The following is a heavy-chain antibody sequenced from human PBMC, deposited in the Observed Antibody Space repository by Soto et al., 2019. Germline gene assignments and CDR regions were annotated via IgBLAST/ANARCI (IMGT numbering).Heavy chain of an antibody. CDR1: GYTFTSYD. D-gene: IGHD6-19*01. V-gene: IGHV1-8*01. J-gene: IGHJ4*02. Sequence: QVQLVQSGAEVNKPGASVKVSCKASGYTFTSYDINWVRQATGQGLEWMGWMNPKRGNTGYAQKFQGRVTMTRNTSISTAYMELSSLRSEDTAVYYCAGWSSGWPYYFDYWGQGTLVTVSS. CDR3: AGWSSGWPYYFDY. CDR2: MNPKRGNT.